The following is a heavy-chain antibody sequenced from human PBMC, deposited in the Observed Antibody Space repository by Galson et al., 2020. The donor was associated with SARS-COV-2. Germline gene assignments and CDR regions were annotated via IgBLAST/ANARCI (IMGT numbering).Heavy chain of an antibody. CDR3: ARIPTLSNYYGSGSYHPLSGGYYYVMDG. Sequence: SGPTLVKPTQTLTLTCTFSGFSLSTSGMCVRWIRQPPGKALEWLALIDWDDDQYYSTSLKTRLTISKDTSKNQVVLTMTNMDPVDTATYYCARIPTLSNYYGSGSYHPLSGGYYYVMDGWGQGT. J-gene: IGHJ6*02. D-gene: IGHD3-10*01. CDR2: IDWDDDQ. CDR1: GFSLSTSGMC. V-gene: IGHV2-70*01.